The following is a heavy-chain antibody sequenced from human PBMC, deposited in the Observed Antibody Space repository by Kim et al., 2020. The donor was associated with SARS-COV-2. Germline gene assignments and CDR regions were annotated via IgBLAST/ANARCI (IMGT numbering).Heavy chain of an antibody. Sequence: KCSAKTVKGRLTISRDNYKNTLYLQMNSLRAEDTAVYYCGTSSSPDDAFDIWGQGTMVTVSS. D-gene: IGHD6-6*01. V-gene: IGHV3-30*07. CDR2: K. J-gene: IGHJ3*02. CDR3: GTSSSPDDAFDI.